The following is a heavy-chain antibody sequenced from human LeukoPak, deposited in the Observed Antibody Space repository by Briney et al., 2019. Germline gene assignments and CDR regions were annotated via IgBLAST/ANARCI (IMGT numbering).Heavy chain of an antibody. Sequence: GGSLRLSCAAYGFTFSNAWMSWVRQAPGKGLDWVGRIRSKTDGGTADHAASVRGRFIISRDDSKNMLYLQMNSLKIEDTAVYYCSTWTDLYDYWGQGTLVTVSS. CDR2: IRSKTDGGTA. D-gene: IGHD3/OR15-3a*01. J-gene: IGHJ4*02. CDR1: GFTFSNAW. CDR3: STWTDLYDY. V-gene: IGHV3-15*01.